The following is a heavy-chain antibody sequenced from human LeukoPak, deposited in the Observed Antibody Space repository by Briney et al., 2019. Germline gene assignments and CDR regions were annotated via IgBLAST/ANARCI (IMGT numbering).Heavy chain of an antibody. CDR3: AEDVLSIAVAGLDY. Sequence: GGSLRLSCAASGFTFSSYAMSWVRQAPGKGLEWVSAISGSGGSTYYADSVKGRFTISRDNSKNTLYLQMNSLRAEDTAVYYCAEDVLSIAVAGLDYWGQGTLVTVSS. J-gene: IGHJ4*02. CDR1: GFTFSSYA. D-gene: IGHD6-19*01. CDR2: ISGSGGST. V-gene: IGHV3-23*01.